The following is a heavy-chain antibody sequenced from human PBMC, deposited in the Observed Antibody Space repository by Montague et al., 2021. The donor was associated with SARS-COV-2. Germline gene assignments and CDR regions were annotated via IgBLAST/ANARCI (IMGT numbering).Heavy chain of an antibody. V-gene: IGHV4-39*01. CDR3: ARNEEGYGYFDL. Sequence: SDPLSLPFPFSGGSISSTDHFWGWIRQPPGKGLEWIGSIYYTGSTFYTPSLKSRVTISVDTSKNEFSLKLISVTATDTAVYYCARNEEGYGYFDLWGRGTLITVSS. J-gene: IGHJ2*01. CDR2: IYYTGST. D-gene: IGHD1-1*01. CDR1: GGSISSTDHF.